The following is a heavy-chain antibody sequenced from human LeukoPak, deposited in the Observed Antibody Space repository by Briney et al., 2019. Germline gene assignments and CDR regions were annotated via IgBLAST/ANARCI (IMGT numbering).Heavy chain of an antibody. V-gene: IGHV3-74*01. Sequence: GGSLRLSCAASGFTFSNHWMHWVRHAPGKGLMWVSRINRDGSSTDYADSVKGRFTISRDDAKSTLFLQVNSLRAEDTAVYFCAREDGYCSGGNCYSYFDSWGQGTLVTVSS. CDR2: INRDGSST. J-gene: IGHJ4*02. D-gene: IGHD2-15*01. CDR1: GFTFSNHW. CDR3: AREDGYCSGGNCYSYFDS.